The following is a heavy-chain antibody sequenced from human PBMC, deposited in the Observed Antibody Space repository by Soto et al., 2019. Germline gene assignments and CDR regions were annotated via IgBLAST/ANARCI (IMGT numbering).Heavy chain of an antibody. Sequence: SETLSLTCAVYGGSFSGYYWSWIRQPPGKGLEWIGEINHSGSTNYNPSLKSRVTISVDTSKNQFSLKLSSVTAADTAVYYCARRMRLANRSFDYWGQGTLVTVSS. CDR3: ARRMRLANRSFDY. J-gene: IGHJ4*02. D-gene: IGHD6-19*01. CDR1: GGSFSGYY. CDR2: INHSGST. V-gene: IGHV4-34*01.